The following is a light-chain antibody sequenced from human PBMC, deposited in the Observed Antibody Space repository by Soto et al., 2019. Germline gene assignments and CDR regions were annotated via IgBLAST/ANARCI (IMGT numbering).Light chain of an antibody. J-gene: IGKJ5*01. CDR2: GAS. CDR1: QSVSSNY. V-gene: IGKV3-20*01. Sequence: EIVLTQSPGTLSLSPGERATLSCRASQSVSSNYLAWYQQKSGQAPRLLIYGASSRATGIPDRFSGSGSGTDFTLTISRLAPEDFAAYYCQQYGTSPITFGQGTRLEIK. CDR3: QQYGTSPIT.